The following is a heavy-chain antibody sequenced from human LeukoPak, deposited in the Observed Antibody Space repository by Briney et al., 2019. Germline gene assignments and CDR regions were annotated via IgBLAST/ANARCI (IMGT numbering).Heavy chain of an antibody. D-gene: IGHD2-2*01. J-gene: IGHJ4*02. CDR2: ISSSSSYI. CDR3: ARIRYCSSTSCYPDEYYFDY. CDR1: GFTFSSYS. V-gene: IGHV3-21*01. Sequence: GGSLRLSSAASGFTFSSYSMNWVRQAPGKGLEWVSSISSSSSYIYYADSVKGRFTISRDNAKNSLYLQMNSLRAEDTAVYYCARIRYCSSTSCYPDEYYFDYWGQGTLVTVSS.